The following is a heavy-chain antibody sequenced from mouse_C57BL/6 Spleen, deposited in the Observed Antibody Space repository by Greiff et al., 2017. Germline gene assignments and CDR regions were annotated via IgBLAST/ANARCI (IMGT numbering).Heavy chain of an antibody. CDR1: GYTFTSYW. J-gene: IGHJ3*01. V-gene: IGHV1-69*01. D-gene: IGHD2-3*01. CDR3: ARGLYDGYSAWFAY. Sequence: VQLQQPGAELVMPGASVKLSCKASGYTFTSYWMHWVKQRPGQGLEWIGEIDPSDSYTNYNQKFKGKSTLTVDKSSSTAYMQLSSLTSEDSAVYYCARGLYDGYSAWFAYWGQGTLVTVSA. CDR2: IDPSDSYT.